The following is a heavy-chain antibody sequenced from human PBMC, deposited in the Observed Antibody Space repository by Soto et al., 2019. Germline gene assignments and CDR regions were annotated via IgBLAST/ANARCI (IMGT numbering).Heavy chain of an antibody. CDR1: GGTFSSYT. CDR2: IIPILGIA. J-gene: IGHJ5*02. CDR3: ARADYDILTGYYKGFGFDP. D-gene: IGHD3-9*01. V-gene: IGHV1-69*02. Sequence: QVQLVQSGAEVKKPGSSVKVSCKASGGTFSSYTISWVRQAPGQGLEWIGRIIPILGIANYAQKFQGRVTITADKSTSTAYMELSSLRSEDTALYYCARADYDILTGYYKGFGFDPWGQGTLVTVSS.